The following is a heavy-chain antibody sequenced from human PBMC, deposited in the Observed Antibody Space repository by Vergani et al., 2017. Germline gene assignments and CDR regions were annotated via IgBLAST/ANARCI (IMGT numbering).Heavy chain of an antibody. Sequence: QVQLQESGPGLVKPSQTLSLTCTVSGGSLSSGGYYWSWTRQHPGKGLEWIGYIYYSGSTYYNPSLKSRVTISVDTSKNQFSLKLSSVTAADTAVFYCARVSLPNYDILTGCDAFDIWGQGTMVTVSS. CDR3: ARVSLPNYDILTGCDAFDI. D-gene: IGHD3-9*01. CDR2: IYYSGST. CDR1: GGSLSSGGYY. J-gene: IGHJ3*02. V-gene: IGHV4-31*03.